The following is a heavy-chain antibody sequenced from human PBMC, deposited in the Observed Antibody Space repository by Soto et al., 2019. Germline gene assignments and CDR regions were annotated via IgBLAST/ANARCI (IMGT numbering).Heavy chain of an antibody. CDR2: IYYSGST. D-gene: IGHD6-19*01. CDR3: ARDLPGIAVAGSPNYYYGMDV. Sequence: SETLSLTCTVSGGSISSYYWSWIRQPPGKGLEWIGYIYYSGSTNYNPSLKSRVTISVDTSKNQFSLKLSSVTAADTAVYYCARDLPGIAVAGSPNYYYGMDVWGQGTTVTASS. CDR1: GGSISSYY. J-gene: IGHJ6*02. V-gene: IGHV4-59*01.